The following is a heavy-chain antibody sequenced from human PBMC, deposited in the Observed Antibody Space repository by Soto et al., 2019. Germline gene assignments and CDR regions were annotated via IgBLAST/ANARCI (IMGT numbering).Heavy chain of an antibody. Sequence: QVTLKESGPTLVKPTQTLTLTCTVSGLSLRTTGVGVGWVRQPPGKALEWLALLYWDDYKRYTPSLRRRLTIAKDISEEQVVLTMTNMDTVDTATYYCVQSRCGGDCLEIYSSHAYNGLDVWGQGTTVTVSS. D-gene: IGHD2-21*02. J-gene: IGHJ6*02. CDR1: GLSLRTTGVG. CDR3: VQSRCGGDCLEIYSSHAYNGLDV. CDR2: LYWDDYK. V-gene: IGHV2-5*02.